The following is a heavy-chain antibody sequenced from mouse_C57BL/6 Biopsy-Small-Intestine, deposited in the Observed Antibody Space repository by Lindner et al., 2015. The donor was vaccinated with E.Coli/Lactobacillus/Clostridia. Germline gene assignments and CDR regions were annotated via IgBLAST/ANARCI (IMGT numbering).Heavy chain of an antibody. CDR1: GYTFTSYW. CDR2: INPSSGYT. Sequence: VQLQESGAELAKPGASVKLSCKASGYTFTSYWMHWVKQRPGQGLEWIGYINPSSGYTKYNQKFKDKATLTADKSSSTAYMQLSSLTYEDSAVYCCARHDYVYYYAMDYWGQGTSVTVSS. V-gene: IGHV1-7*01. CDR3: ARHDYVYYYAMDY. D-gene: IGHD2-4*01. J-gene: IGHJ4*01.